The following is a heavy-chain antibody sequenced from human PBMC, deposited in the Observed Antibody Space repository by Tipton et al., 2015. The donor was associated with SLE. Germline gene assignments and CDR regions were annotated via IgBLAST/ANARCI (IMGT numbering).Heavy chain of an antibody. CDR1: GGSISSGGYS. D-gene: IGHD2-21*01. J-gene: IGHJ1*01. V-gene: IGHV4-30-2*01. CDR2: IFHSGTT. Sequence: TLSLTCAVSGGSISSGGYSWSWIRQPPGKGLERIGYIFHSGTTYYKPSLKTRLSMSVDKSKNQFSLNLSSVTAADTAVYYCASDCGHDCSPMEYFPHWGQGTLVTVSS. CDR3: ASDCGHDCSPMEYFPH.